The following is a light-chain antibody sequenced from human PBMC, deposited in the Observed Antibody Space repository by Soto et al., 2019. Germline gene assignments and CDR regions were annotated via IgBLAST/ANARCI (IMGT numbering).Light chain of an antibody. J-gene: IGLJ1*01. CDR2: EVS. V-gene: IGLV2-14*01. CDR1: SSDVGGYNY. Sequence: QSVLTQPASVSGSPGQSITISCTGTSSDVGGYNYVSWYQQHPGKAPKLMIYEVSNRPSGVSNRFSGSKSGNTASLTISGLQAEDEADYYCSSYTSSSNYVFGIVTKFTV. CDR3: SSYTSSSNYV.